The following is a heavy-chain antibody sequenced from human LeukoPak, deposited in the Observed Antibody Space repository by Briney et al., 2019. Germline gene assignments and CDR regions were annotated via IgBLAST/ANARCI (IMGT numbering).Heavy chain of an antibody. Sequence: GGSLRLSCAASGFIFSTYTMNWVRQAPGKGLEWVSTISGSDSSTHYADSVKGRFTISRDNSKNTLYLQMNSLRADDTAVYYCAKSGYNRFDYWGQGTLVTVSS. V-gene: IGHV3-23*01. D-gene: IGHD5-24*01. CDR2: ISGSDSST. J-gene: IGHJ4*02. CDR1: GFIFSTYT. CDR3: AKSGYNRFDY.